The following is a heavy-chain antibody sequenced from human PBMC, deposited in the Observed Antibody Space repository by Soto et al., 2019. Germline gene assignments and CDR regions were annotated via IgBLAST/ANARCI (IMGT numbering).Heavy chain of an antibody. CDR1: GGSISSGNYY. Sequence: SETLSLTCTVSGGSISSGNYYWSWVRQHPGKGLEWIGYIYYSGSTYYNPSLKSRVTISVDRSKKQFSLKLNSVTAADTAVYYCARGSTGAQADYWGQGTLVTVSS. J-gene: IGHJ4*02. CDR2: IYYSGST. D-gene: IGHD7-27*01. CDR3: ARGSTGAQADY. V-gene: IGHV4-31*03.